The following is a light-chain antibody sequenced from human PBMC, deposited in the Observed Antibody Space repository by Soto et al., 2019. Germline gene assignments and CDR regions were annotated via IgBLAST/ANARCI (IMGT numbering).Light chain of an antibody. V-gene: IGLV1-40*01. J-gene: IGLJ3*02. Sequence: QSVLTQPPSVSGAPGQRVTISCTGSSSNIGAGYDVHWYQQLPGTAPKLLIYGNSNRPSGFPVRFSGSKSGTSASLAITGLQAEDEADYYCQSYDSSLSGWVFGGGTKLTVL. CDR3: QSYDSSLSGWV. CDR2: GNS. CDR1: SSNIGAGYD.